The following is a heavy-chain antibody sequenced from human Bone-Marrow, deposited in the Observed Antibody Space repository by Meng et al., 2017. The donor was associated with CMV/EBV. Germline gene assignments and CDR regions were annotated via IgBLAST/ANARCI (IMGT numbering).Heavy chain of an antibody. J-gene: IGHJ6*02. D-gene: IGHD3-3*01. Sequence: ASVKVSCKASGYTFTSYDINWVRQDTGQGLEWMGWMNPNSGDTGYAQKFQGRVTMTRNTSISTAYMELSSLRSEDTSVYYCARGAGPSLYYDFWSGYPSYGMDVWGQGTTVTVSS. CDR3: ARGAGPSLYYDFWSGYPSYGMDV. V-gene: IGHV1-8*01. CDR1: GYTFTSYD. CDR2: MNPNSGDT.